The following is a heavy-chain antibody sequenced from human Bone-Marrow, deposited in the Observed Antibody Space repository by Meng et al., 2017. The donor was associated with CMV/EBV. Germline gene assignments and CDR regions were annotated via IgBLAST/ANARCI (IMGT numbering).Heavy chain of an antibody. CDR1: GGSISSYY. J-gene: IGHJ6*02. D-gene: IGHD6-6*01. CDR3: ARVLGYSSSFYYYYGMDV. CDR2: IYYSGST. V-gene: IGHV4-59*01. Sequence: SETLSLTCTVSGGSISSYYWSWIRQPPGKGLEWIGYIYYSGSTNYNPSLKSRVTISVDTSKNQFSLKLSSVTAADTAVYYCARVLGYSSSFYYYYGMDVWGQGNTVTVSS.